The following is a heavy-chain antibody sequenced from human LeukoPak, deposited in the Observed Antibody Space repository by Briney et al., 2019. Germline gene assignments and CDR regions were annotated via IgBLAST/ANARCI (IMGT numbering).Heavy chain of an antibody. CDR2: ISAYNGNT. CDR1: GYAFTGYY. Sequence: ASVKVSCKASGYAFTGYYMHWVRQAPGQGLEWMGWISAYNGNTNYAQKLQGRITMTTDTSTSTAYMELRSLRSDDTAVYYCATAPAYCSGGSCYQDYWGPGTLVTVSS. CDR3: ATAPAYCSGGSCYQDY. V-gene: IGHV1-18*04. D-gene: IGHD2-15*01. J-gene: IGHJ4*02.